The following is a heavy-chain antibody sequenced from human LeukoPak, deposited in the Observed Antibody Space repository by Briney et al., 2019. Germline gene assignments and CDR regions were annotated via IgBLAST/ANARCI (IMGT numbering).Heavy chain of an antibody. Sequence: GGSLRLSCAASGFTFSSYSMSWVRQAPGKGLEWVSAITDSGGGTYYADSVKGRFTISRDSSKDTLYLQMNSLRAEDTAVYYCAKSIAAAGTPDPETPDYWGQGTLVTVSS. CDR3: AKSIAAAGTPDPETPDY. CDR1: GFTFSSYS. CDR2: ITDSGGGT. D-gene: IGHD6-13*01. J-gene: IGHJ4*02. V-gene: IGHV3-23*01.